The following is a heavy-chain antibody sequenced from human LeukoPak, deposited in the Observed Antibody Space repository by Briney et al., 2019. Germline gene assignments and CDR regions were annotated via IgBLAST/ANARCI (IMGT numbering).Heavy chain of an antibody. V-gene: IGHV5-51*01. D-gene: IGHD2-15*01. CDR1: GYSFTSYW. Sequence: GESLKISCKGSGYSFTSYWIGWVRQMPGKGLEWMGIIYPGDSDTTYSPSFQGQVTISVDKSISTAYLQWSSLKASDTAMYYCARSARGYCSGCSCSFDFWGQGTLVTVSS. CDR2: IYPGDSDT. CDR3: ARSARGYCSGCSCSFDF. J-gene: IGHJ4*02.